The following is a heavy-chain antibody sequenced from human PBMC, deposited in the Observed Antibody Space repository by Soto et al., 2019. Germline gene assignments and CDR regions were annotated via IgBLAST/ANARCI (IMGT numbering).Heavy chain of an antibody. J-gene: IGHJ4*02. D-gene: IGHD3-22*01. CDR3: TRASDSSCSYYYFDY. CDR2: INRDGSER. V-gene: IGHV3-7*03. Sequence: EVQLVESGGGLVQPGGSLRLSCAASGFPFSSYWMSWVRQAPGKGLQWVANINRDGSERYYVDSLKGRFTISRDNAENSLYLKMISLRDEDTAVYSCTRASDSSCSYYYFDYWGQGTLVTVSS. CDR1: GFPFSSYW.